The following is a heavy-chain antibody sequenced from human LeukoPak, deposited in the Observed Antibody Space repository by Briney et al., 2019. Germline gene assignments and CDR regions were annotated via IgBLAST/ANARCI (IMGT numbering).Heavy chain of an antibody. D-gene: IGHD1-26*01. J-gene: IGHJ4*02. V-gene: IGHV3-23*01. CDR2: ISGSGAST. Sequence: PGGSLRLSCLTSGFTLSTNAMSWVRQAPGKGLEWISGISGSGASTYYADSVKGRFTISRDDSRNTLYLQMNSLRAEDTAVYYCARDSGSYNPFDYWGQGTLVTVSS. CDR3: ARDSGSYNPFDY. CDR1: GFTLSTNA.